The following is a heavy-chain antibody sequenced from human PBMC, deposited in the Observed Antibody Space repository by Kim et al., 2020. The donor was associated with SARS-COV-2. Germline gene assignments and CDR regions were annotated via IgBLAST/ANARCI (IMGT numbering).Heavy chain of an antibody. CDR1: GYTFTSYA. CDR3: ARDQSKLLWFGESHLAWFDP. V-gene: IGHV1-3*01. Sequence: ASVKVSCKASGYTFTSYAMHWVRQAPGQRLEWMGWINAGNGNTKYSQKFQGRVTITRDTSASTAYMELSSLRSEDTDVYYCARDQSKLLWFGESHLAWFDPWGQGTLVTVSS. D-gene: IGHD3-10*01. CDR2: INAGNGNT. J-gene: IGHJ5*02.